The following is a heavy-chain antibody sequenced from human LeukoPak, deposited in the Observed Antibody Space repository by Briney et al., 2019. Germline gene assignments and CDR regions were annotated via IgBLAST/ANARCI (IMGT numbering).Heavy chain of an antibody. V-gene: IGHV3-7*05. CDR1: GFTFSSYW. CDR2: IKQDGSDK. J-gene: IGHJ4*02. Sequence: GGLRRLSCGASGFTFSSYWMNWGRQAPGKGLEWVATIKQDGSDKYYVDSVKGRFTISRDNSKNTLYLQMNSLKTEDTAVYYCTSPIGVDTAMVSDYWGQG. CDR3: TSPIGVDTAMVSDY. D-gene: IGHD5-18*01.